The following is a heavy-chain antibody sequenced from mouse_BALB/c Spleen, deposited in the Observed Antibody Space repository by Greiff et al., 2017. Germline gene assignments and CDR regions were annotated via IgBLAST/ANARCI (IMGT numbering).Heavy chain of an antibody. D-gene: IGHD2-1*01. CDR1: GYSITSGYS. J-gene: IGHJ3*01. V-gene: IGHV3-1*02. CDR2: IHYSGST. CDR3: ASGGNYLAWFAY. Sequence: EVKLMESGPDLVKPSQSLSLTCTVTGYSITSGYSWHWIRQFPGNKLEWMGYIHYSGSTNYNPSLKSRISITRDTSKNQFFLQLNSVTTEDTATYYCASGGNYLAWFAYWGQGTLVTVSA.